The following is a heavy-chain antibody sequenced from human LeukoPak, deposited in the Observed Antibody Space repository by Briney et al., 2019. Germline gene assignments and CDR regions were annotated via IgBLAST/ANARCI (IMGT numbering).Heavy chain of an antibody. CDR3: AREKASWFDP. D-gene: IGHD5-12*01. V-gene: IGHV1-69*04. Sequence: ASVKVSCKASGGTFSSYAISWVRQAPGQGLEWMGRIIPIFGIANYAQKFQGRVTITADKSTSTAYMELSSLRSEDTAVYYCAREKASWFDPWGQGTLVTVSS. CDR2: IIPIFGIA. J-gene: IGHJ5*02. CDR1: GGTFSSYA.